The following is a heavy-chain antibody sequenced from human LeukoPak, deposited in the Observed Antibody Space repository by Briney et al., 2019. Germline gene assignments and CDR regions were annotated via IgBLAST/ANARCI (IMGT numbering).Heavy chain of an antibody. CDR1: GGSISSGSYY. CDR2: IYTSGST. J-gene: IGHJ4*02. CDR3: ARDLGYGDPFDY. Sequence: SQTLSLTCTVAGGSISSGSYYWSWSRQPAGKGLEWIGRIYTSGSTNYNPSLKSRVTISVDTSKNQFSLKLSSVTAADTAVYYCARDLGYGDPFDYWGQGTLVTVPS. V-gene: IGHV4-61*02. D-gene: IGHD4-17*01.